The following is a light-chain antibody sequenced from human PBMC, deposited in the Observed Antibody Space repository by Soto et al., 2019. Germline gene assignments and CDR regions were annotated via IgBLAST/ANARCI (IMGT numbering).Light chain of an antibody. CDR1: QSVSSSY. V-gene: IGKV3-20*01. CDR2: GAS. Sequence: EIVLTQSPGTLSLSPGERATLSCRASQSVSSSYLAWYQQKPGQAPRLLIYGASSRATGIPDRFSGSGSGTHFTLTISGLEPEDFAVYYCPQYGSSPRTFGQGPKVEIK. CDR3: PQYGSSPRT. J-gene: IGKJ1*01.